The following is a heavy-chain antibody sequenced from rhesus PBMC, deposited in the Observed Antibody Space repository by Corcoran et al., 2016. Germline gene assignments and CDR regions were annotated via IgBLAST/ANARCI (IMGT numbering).Heavy chain of an antibody. CDR2: INGNSGST. V-gene: IGHV4-80*01. CDR1: CASLSSNC. CDR3: ARDRRAGWYFDL. Sequence: QVQLQESGPGLVKPSEPLSLPCTVSCASLSSNCWLWIRQPPGKGLEWIGEINGNSGSTNYNPSLKSRVTMSKDASKNQFSLKLSSVTAADTAVYYCARDRRAGWYFDLWGPGTPITISS. J-gene: IGHJ2*01.